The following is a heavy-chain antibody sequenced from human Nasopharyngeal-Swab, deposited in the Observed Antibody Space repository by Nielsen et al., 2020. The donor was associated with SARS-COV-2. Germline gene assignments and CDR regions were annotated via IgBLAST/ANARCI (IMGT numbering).Heavy chain of an antibody. CDR3: ATHPRGQLDPLDY. CDR1: GASITTSY. V-gene: IGHV4-59*08. CDR2: IHYSGST. Sequence: ESLKISCTVSGASITTSYWSWIRQPPGKGLEWIGYIHYSGSTNYNPSLKSRVTISKDTSKNQFSLNLNSVTAADTAVYYCATHPRGQLDPLDYWGQGSLVTVSS. J-gene: IGHJ4*02. D-gene: IGHD6-13*01.